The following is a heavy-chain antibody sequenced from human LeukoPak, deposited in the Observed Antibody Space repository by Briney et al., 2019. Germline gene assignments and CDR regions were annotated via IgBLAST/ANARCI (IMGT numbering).Heavy chain of an antibody. CDR2: INCDSGRT. Sequence: ASVKVSCKTSGYSFIGYYIHWVRQAPGQGLEWMGGINCDSGRTNSAQKFQGRVTMTGDTSISTAYMELSSLRSDDTAVYYCARLYSGYGNYYYYMDVWGKGTTVTVSS. D-gene: IGHD5-12*01. CDR3: ARLYSGYGNYYYYMDV. CDR1: GYSFIGYY. J-gene: IGHJ6*03. V-gene: IGHV1-2*02.